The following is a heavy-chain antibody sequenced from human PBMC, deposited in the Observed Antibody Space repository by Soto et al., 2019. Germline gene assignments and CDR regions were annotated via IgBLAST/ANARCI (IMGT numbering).Heavy chain of an antibody. J-gene: IGHJ4*02. CDR2: ISAYNGNA. D-gene: IGHD5-18*01. CDR1: GYTFTSYG. Sequence: ASVKVSCKASGYTFTSYGISWVRQAPGQGLEWMGWISAYNGNANYAQKLQGRVTMTTDTSTSTAYMELSSLRSEDTAVYYCARDGSYGDREFDCWGQGTLVTVSS. V-gene: IGHV1-18*01. CDR3: ARDGSYGDREFDC.